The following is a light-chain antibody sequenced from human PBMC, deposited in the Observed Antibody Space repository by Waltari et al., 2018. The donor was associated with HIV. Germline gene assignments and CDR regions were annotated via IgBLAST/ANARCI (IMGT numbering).Light chain of an antibody. CDR3: CSYAGSSTYV. V-gene: IGLV2-23*01. Sequence: QSALTQPSSVSGSPGQSVTISCTGTSSYVGSYNLVSWYQQHPGKAPKLMIYEGSKRPSGVSNRFSGSKSGNTASLTLSGLQAEDEADYYCCSYAGSSTYVFGTGTKVTVL. J-gene: IGLJ1*01. CDR1: SSYVGSYNL. CDR2: EGS.